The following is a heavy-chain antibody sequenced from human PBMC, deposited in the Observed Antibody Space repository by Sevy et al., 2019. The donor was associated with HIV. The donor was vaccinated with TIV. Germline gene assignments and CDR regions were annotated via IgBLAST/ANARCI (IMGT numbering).Heavy chain of an antibody. V-gene: IGHV3-9*01. CDR1: GLTFDDYA. CDR3: VKDRYYDTSGYSYYYFDL. CDR2: ISWNSGNI. J-gene: IGHJ2*01. D-gene: IGHD3-22*01. Sequence: GGSLRLSCAASGLTFDDYAMHWVRQAPGKGLEWVSGISWNSGNIAYADSVKGRFTISRDNAKNSLYLQMNSLRDEDTALYYCVKDRYYDTSGYSYYYFDLWGRGTLATVSS.